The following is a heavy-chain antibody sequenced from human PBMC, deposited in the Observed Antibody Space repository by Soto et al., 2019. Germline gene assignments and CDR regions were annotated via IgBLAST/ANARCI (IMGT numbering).Heavy chain of an antibody. CDR2: ISAYNGNT. Sequence: GASGKVSCKASGYTFNKYAMHWGRQAPGQGLEWMGWISAYNGNTNYSQKFQGRVTMTTDTSTSTAYMELRSLRSDDTAVYYCARTLYGDNVDYWGQGTLVTVSS. J-gene: IGHJ4*02. D-gene: IGHD4-17*01. CDR3: ARTLYGDNVDY. V-gene: IGHV1-18*01. CDR1: GYTFNKYA.